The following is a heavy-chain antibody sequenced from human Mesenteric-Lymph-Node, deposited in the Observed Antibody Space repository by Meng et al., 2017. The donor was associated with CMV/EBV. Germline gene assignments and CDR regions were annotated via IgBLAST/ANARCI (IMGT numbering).Heavy chain of an antibody. Sequence: YFCTGFGQSPGKGLGWFGCIQASGITNYTPSLTSGAIISLDTPTSQFSLKLSSVTAADTAVYYCARGYNLLTGYYGSRTSSNRFDPWGQGTLVTVSS. CDR3: ARGYNLLTGYYGSRTSSNRFDP. V-gene: IGHV4-59*01. J-gene: IGHJ5*02. CDR1: YF. D-gene: IGHD3-9*01. CDR2: IQASGIT.